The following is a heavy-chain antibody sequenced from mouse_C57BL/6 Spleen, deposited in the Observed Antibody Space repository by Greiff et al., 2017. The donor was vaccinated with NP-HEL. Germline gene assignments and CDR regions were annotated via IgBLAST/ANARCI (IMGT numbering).Heavy chain of an antibody. CDR2: FYPGSGRL. CDR1: GYTFTEYT. CDR3: ARHESMMVTKYYAMDY. D-gene: IGHD2-3*01. Sequence: VMLVESGAELVKPGASVKLSCKASGYTFTEYTIHWVKQRSGQGLEWIGWFYPGSGRLKYNEKFKDKAPLTADKSSSTVYMELSRLTSEDSAVYFCARHESMMVTKYYAMDYWGQGTSVTVSS. V-gene: IGHV1-62-2*01. J-gene: IGHJ4*01.